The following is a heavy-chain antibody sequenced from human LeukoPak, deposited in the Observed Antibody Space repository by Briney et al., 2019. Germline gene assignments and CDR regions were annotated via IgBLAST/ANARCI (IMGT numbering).Heavy chain of an antibody. J-gene: IGHJ4*02. V-gene: IGHV3-74*01. CDR2: INTDGSST. Sequence: GGSLRLSCAASGFTFSSYWMHWVRQAPGKGLVWVSRINTDGSSTSYADSVKGRFTISRDNAENSLYLQMNSLRAEDTAVYYCVRGERDSLLDYWGQGTLVTVSS. D-gene: IGHD3-22*01. CDR3: VRGERDSLLDY. CDR1: GFTFSSYW.